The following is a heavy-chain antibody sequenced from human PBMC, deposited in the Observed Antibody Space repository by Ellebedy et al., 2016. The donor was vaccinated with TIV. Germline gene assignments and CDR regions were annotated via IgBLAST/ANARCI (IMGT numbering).Heavy chain of an antibody. Sequence: AASVKVSCKASGYTFITYYLHWVRQAPGQGLEWMGLYNPSGGVTTYAQKFRGRVTVTCDTSTSTVYMELTSLRSEDTAVYYCATVFDGYRGLDYWGQGTLVTVSS. V-gene: IGHV1-46*01. CDR2: YNPSGGVT. D-gene: IGHD5-24*01. J-gene: IGHJ4*02. CDR3: ATVFDGYRGLDY. CDR1: GYTFITYY.